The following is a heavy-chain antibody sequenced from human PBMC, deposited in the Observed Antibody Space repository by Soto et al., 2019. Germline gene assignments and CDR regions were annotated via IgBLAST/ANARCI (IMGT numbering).Heavy chain of an antibody. CDR3: ATSTYVDFWSGAS. J-gene: IGHJ5*02. CDR1: GYTFADFY. D-gene: IGHD3-3*01. V-gene: IGHV1-2*02. CDR2: MNPNTGGA. Sequence: QVQLVQSGAELKKPGASVKVSCKASGYTFADFYIHWVRQAPGQGFEWMGWMNPNTGGASYAQNLLGRVAMTRDTSISTAYVGLSRLSSNDTAVYLCATSTYVDFWSGASWGQGSLVTVSS.